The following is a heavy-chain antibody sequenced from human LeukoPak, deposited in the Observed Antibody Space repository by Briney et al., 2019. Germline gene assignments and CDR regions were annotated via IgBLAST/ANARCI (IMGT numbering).Heavy chain of an antibody. D-gene: IGHD3-22*01. CDR2: MNSDGSSA. Sequence: GGSLRLSCAASGFTFSTYWMHWVRQAPGKGLVWVSRMNSDGSSATCADFVKGRFTISRDNAKNTLYLQMNSLRAEDTAVYYCTKSDYYDSRGYYYYNGMDVWGQGTTVTVSS. J-gene: IGHJ6*02. V-gene: IGHV3-74*01. CDR3: TKSDYYDSRGYYYYNGMDV. CDR1: GFTFSTYW.